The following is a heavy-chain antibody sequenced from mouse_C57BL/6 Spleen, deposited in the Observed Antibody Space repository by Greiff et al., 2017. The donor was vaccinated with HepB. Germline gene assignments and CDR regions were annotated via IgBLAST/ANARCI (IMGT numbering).Heavy chain of an antibody. CDR2: INPYNGGT. CDR3: ARCYGNYDAMDY. V-gene: IGHV1-19*01. CDR1: GYTFTDYY. Sequence: EVMLVESGPVLVKPGASVKMSCKASGYTFTDYYMNWVKQSHGKSLEWIGVINPYNGGTSYNQKFKGKATLTVDKSSSTAYMELNSLTSEDSAVYYCARCYGNYDAMDYWGQGTSVTVSS. D-gene: IGHD2-1*01. J-gene: IGHJ4*01.